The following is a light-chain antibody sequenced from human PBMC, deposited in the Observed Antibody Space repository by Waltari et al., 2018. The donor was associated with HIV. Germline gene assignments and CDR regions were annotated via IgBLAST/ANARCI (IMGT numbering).Light chain of an antibody. CDR3: SSYGGSSIWL. J-gene: IGLJ2*01. Sequence: QSALTQPASVSGSPGQSITISCPGTSSDVGKYNLVSWYQQHPGKAPKLRIYDAIKRPAGVSDRISGSKSASTASLTISGLQADDEADYFCSSYGGSSIWLFGGGTKLTVL. CDR1: SSDVGKYNL. CDR2: DAI. V-gene: IGLV2-23*01.